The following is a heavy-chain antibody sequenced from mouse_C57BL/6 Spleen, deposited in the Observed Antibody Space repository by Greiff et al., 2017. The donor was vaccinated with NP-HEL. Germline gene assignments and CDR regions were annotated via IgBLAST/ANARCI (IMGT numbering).Heavy chain of an antibody. Sequence: VQLQQSGAELVRPGASVKLSCTASGFNIKDDYMHWVKQRPEQGLEWIGWIDPENGDTEYASKFQGKATITADTSSNTAYLQLSSLTSEDSAVYYCARSGGYYGFDYWGQGTTLTVSS. CDR1: GFNIKDDY. CDR2: IDPENGDT. V-gene: IGHV14-4*01. J-gene: IGHJ2*01. D-gene: IGHD1-1*01. CDR3: ARSGGYYGFDY.